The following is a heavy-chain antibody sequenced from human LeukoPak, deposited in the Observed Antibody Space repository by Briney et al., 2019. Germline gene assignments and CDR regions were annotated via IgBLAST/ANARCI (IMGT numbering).Heavy chain of an antibody. CDR3: VKLGIVVVVAAPVPGP. Sequence: GGSLRLSCSASGFTFSTYPIHWVRQAPGKGLEYVSAISSNGGSTYYADSVKGRFTISRDNSKNTLYLQMSSLRAEDTAVYYCVKLGIVVVVAAPVPGPGGPGTVDTVSS. D-gene: IGHD2-15*01. CDR2: ISSNGGST. CDR1: GFTFSTYP. V-gene: IGHV3-64D*08. J-gene: IGHJ5*02.